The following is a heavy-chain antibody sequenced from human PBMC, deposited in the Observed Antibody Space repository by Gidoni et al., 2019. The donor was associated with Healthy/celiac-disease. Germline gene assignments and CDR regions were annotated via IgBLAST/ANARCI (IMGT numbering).Heavy chain of an antibody. V-gene: IGHV1-3*01. J-gene: IGHJ6*03. CDR1: GYTFTSYA. CDR2: INAGNGNT. Sequence: QVQLVQSGAEVKKPGASVKVSCKASGYTFTSYAMHWVRQAPGQRLEWMGWINAGNGNTKYSQKFQGRVTITRDTSASTAYMELSSLRSEDTAVYYCARRIDYYYYMDVWGKGTTVTVSS. CDR3: ARRIDYYYYMDV.